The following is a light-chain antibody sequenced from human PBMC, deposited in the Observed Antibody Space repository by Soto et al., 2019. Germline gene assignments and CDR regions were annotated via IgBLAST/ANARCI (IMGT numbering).Light chain of an antibody. V-gene: IGKV3-11*01. Sequence: EIVLTQSPAILSVSPGERATLSCSASQSISRSLAWYQQKPGQAPRLLISDASTRATGIPARFSGSGSGTDFTLTISSLEPEDFAVYYCQQRNIWPPVTFGQGTRLEIK. CDR2: DAS. CDR3: QQRNIWPPVT. J-gene: IGKJ5*01. CDR1: QSISRS.